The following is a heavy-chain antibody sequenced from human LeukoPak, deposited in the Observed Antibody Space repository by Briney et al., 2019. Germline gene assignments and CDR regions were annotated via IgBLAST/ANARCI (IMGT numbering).Heavy chain of an antibody. D-gene: IGHD3-3*01. J-gene: IGHJ6*03. V-gene: IGHV3-30*02. CDR1: GFTFSSYA. CDR2: IRYDGSNK. CDR3: AKGSKEVLFTRDHYMDV. Sequence: PGGSLRLSCAASGFTFSSYAMHWVRQAPGKGLEWVTFIRYDGSNKYYADSVKGRFTISRDNSKNTLYLQMNSLGAEDTAVYYCAKGSKEVLFTRDHYMDVWGKGTTVTISS.